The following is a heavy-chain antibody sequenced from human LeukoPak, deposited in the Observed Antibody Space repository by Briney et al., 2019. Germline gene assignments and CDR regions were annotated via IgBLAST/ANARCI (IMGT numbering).Heavy chain of an antibody. CDR2: IKQDGSEK. Sequence: PGGSLRLSCAASGFTFSASWMTWLRQAPGKGLEWVANIKQDGSEKYYVDSVKGRFTISRDSAKNSLYLQMNSLRAEDTAVYYCAIFSTVTRAFDFWGQGTLVTVSS. CDR1: GFTFSASW. V-gene: IGHV3-7*01. J-gene: IGHJ4*02. D-gene: IGHD4-17*01. CDR3: AIFSTVTRAFDF.